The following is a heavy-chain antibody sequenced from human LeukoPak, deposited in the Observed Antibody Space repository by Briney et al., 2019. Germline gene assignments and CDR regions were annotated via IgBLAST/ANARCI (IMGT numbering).Heavy chain of an antibody. V-gene: IGHV4-59*08. CDR1: GGSISSYY. Sequence: SETLSLTCTVSGGSISSYYWSWVRQPPGKGLEWIGYIYYTGSTTHNPSLNSRVTISLDTSKNQFSLKLSSVTAADMAVYYCAGDVDTVMLNAFDIWGQGTVVTVSS. CDR2: IYYTGST. D-gene: IGHD5-18*01. J-gene: IGHJ3*02. CDR3: AGDVDTVMLNAFDI.